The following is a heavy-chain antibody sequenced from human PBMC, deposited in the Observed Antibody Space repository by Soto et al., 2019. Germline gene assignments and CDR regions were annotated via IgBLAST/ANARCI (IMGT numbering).Heavy chain of an antibody. Sequence: ASVKVACKASGYTFTSYYMHWVRQAPGQGLEWMGIINPSGGSTSYAQKFQGRVTMTRNTSTSTVYMELSSLRSEDTAVYYCATEAHHYDIRRGVDSFEPWCPGTLLTVFS. J-gene: IGHJ5*02. D-gene: IGHD3-22*01. V-gene: IGHV1-46*01. CDR3: ATEAHHYDIRRGVDSFEP. CDR2: INPSGGST. CDR1: GYTFTSYY.